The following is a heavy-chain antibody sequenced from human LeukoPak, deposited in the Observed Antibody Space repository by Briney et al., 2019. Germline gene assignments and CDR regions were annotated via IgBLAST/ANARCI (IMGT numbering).Heavy chain of an antibody. CDR2: ISGSGGST. CDR1: GFTFSDFA. CDR3: ARGKYYYGSGSYPDRYYYYYMDV. D-gene: IGHD3-10*01. J-gene: IGHJ6*03. V-gene: IGHV3-23*01. Sequence: GGSLRLSCAASGFTFSDFAMSWVRQAPGKGLEWVSAISGSGGSTYYADSVKGRFTISRDNSKNTLYLQMNSLRAEDTAVYYCARGKYYYGSGSYPDRYYYYYMDVWGKGTTVTVSS.